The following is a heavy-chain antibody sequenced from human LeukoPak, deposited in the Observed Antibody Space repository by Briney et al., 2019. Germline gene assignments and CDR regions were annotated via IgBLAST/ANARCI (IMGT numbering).Heavy chain of an antibody. V-gene: IGHV3-66*01. CDR1: GITVSSND. D-gene: IGHD1-14*01. J-gene: IGHJ4*02. CDR2: IYSGGST. CDR3: ARVAYNTRDLDY. Sequence: PGGSLRLSCAASGITVSSNDMSWVRQAPGQGLEWVSVIYSGGSTYNADSVKGRFTISRDISKNTLYLQMNSLRAEDTAVYYCARVAYNTRDLDYWGQGTLVTVSS.